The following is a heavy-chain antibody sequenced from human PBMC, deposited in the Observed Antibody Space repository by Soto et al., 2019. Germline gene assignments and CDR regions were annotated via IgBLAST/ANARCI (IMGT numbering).Heavy chain of an antibody. V-gene: IGHV1-18*04. CDR1: GYTFTGYY. J-gene: IGHJ3*02. CDR2: INPNNGDT. CDR3: ARKDVEFHAFNI. Sequence: ASVKVSCKTSGYTFTGYYMHWVRQAPGQGLEWMGWINPNNGDTNYAQKLQGRVTMTTDTSTSTAYMELRSLRSDDTAVYYCARKDVEFHAFNIWGQGTVVTVSS. D-gene: IGHD3-10*01.